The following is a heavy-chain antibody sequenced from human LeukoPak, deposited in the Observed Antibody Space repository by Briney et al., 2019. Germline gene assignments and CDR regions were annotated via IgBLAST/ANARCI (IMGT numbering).Heavy chain of an antibody. Sequence: PSETLSLTCTVSGCSISSYYWSWIRQPPGKGLEWIGEINHSGSTNYNPSLKRRVTTSVDTSKNQFSLKLSSVTAADTAVYYCARGKGTSEYWGQGTLVTVSS. J-gene: IGHJ4*02. D-gene: IGHD1-1*01. V-gene: IGHV4-34*01. CDR2: INHSGST. CDR1: GCSISSYY. CDR3: ARGKGTSEY.